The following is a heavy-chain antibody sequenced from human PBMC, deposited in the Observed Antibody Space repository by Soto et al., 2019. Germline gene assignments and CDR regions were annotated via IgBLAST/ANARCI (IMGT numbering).Heavy chain of an antibody. V-gene: IGHV4-31*03. D-gene: IGHD3-16*01. CDR1: GGSISSGGYY. CDR2: IYYSGST. J-gene: IGHJ4*02. CDR3: ARDRRGTGYFDY. Sequence: QVQLQESGPGLVKPSQTLSLTCTVSGGSISSGGYYWSWIRQHPGKGLEWIGYIYYSGSTYYNPTLKSRVTISVDTSKNQFSLKLSSVTAADTAVYYCARDRRGTGYFDYWGQGTLVTVSS.